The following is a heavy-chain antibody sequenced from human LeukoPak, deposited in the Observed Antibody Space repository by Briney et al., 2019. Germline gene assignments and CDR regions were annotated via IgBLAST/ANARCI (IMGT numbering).Heavy chain of an antibody. CDR2: INHSGST. J-gene: IGHJ4*02. D-gene: IGHD4-17*01. CDR3: ASIRVPYGDLPFDY. CDR1: GGSFSGCY. V-gene: IGHV4-34*01. Sequence: PSVTLSLTCAVYGGSFSGCYWSWIRQPPGKGLEWIGEINHSGSTNYNPSLKSRVTISVDTSKNQFSLKLSSVTAADTAVYYCASIRVPYGDLPFDYWGQGTLVTVSS.